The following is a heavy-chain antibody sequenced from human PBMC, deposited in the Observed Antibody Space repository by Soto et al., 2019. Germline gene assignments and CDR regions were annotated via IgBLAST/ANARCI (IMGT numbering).Heavy chain of an antibody. CDR2: MNPNSGNP. CDR1: GYTFTSYD. CDR3: ARTPLHYDFWSGLVSPIAQKNCEWDY. D-gene: IGHD3-3*01. V-gene: IGHV1-8*01. Sequence: QVQLVQSGAEVKKPGASVKVSCKASGYTFTSYDINWVRQATGQGLEWMGWMNPNSGNPGYAQKFQGRVTMTRNTSISTAYMELSSLRSEDTAVYYCARTPLHYDFWSGLVSPIAQKNCEWDYWGQGTLVTVSS. J-gene: IGHJ4*02.